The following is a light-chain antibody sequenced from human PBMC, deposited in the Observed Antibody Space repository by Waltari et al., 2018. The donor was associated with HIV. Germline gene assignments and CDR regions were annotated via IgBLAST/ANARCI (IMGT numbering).Light chain of an antibody. CDR2: EVS. Sequence: QSALTQHASVSGSPGPPLTISCTAPRGNIGTYNLDSWHPHHPGKAPKTLIYEVSQRPSGVSNRFSGSKSDNTASLTISGLQAEDEAYYYCCSYAGSSTLVFGGGTKVTVL. V-gene: IGLV2-23*02. CDR1: RGNIGTYNL. J-gene: IGLJ3*02. CDR3: CSYAGSSTLV.